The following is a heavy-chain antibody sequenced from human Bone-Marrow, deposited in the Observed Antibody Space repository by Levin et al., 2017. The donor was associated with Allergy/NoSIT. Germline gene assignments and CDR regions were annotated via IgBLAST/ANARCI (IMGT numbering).Heavy chain of an antibody. J-gene: IGHJ6*02. Sequence: ASVKVSCKASGYTFTSYYMHWVRQAPGQGLEWMGIINPSGGSTSYAQKFQGRVTMTRDTSTSTVYMELSSLRSEDTAVYYCARDLTHSYYYDSSGYRYYGMDGWGQGTTVTVSS. CDR2: INPSGGST. CDR3: ARDLTHSYYYDSSGYRYYGMDG. CDR1: GYTFTSYY. D-gene: IGHD3-22*01. V-gene: IGHV1-46*01.